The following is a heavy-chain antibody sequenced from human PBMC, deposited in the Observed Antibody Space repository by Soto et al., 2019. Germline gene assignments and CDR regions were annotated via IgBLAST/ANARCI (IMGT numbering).Heavy chain of an antibody. CDR3: ATRRDGYKHFDY. D-gene: IGHD5-12*01. J-gene: IGHJ4*02. CDR1: GGSISSGDYY. Sequence: PSETLSLTCTVSGGSISSGDYYWSWIRQPPGKGLEWIGYIYYSGSTYYNPSLKSRVTISVDTSKNQFSLKLSSVTAADTAVYYCATRRDGYKHFDYWGQGTLVTVSS. V-gene: IGHV4-30-4*01. CDR2: IYYSGST.